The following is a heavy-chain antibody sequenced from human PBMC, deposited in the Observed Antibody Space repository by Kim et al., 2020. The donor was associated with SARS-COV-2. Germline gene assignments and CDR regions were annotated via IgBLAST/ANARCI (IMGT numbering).Heavy chain of an antibody. CDR2: IDPSDSYT. J-gene: IGHJ4*02. CDR3: ARWGDPTTSIAVAGLDY. D-gene: IGHD6-19*01. V-gene: IGHV5-10-1*01. CDR1: GYSFTSYW. Sequence: GESLKISCKGSGYSFTSYWISWVRQMPGKGLEWMGRIDPSDSYTNYSPSFQGHVTVSADKSINTAYLQWSSLKASDTAMYYCARWGDPTTSIAVAGLDYWGQGTLVTVSS.